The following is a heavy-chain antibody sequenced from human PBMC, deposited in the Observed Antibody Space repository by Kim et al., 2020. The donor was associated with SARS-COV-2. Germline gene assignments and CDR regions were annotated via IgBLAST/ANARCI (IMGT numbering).Heavy chain of an antibody. V-gene: IGHV4-34*01. CDR1: GLSFSGYY. D-gene: IGHD2-15*01. Sequence: SETLSLTCAVYGLSFSGYYWSWIRQPPGKGLEWIGEINHSGSTNYNPYLKSRVTISVDTSKNQFSLKLISVTAADTAVYYCARARYRSGSVPRFDYWGQ. CDR3: ARARYRSGSVPRFDY. CDR2: INHSGST. J-gene: IGHJ4*02.